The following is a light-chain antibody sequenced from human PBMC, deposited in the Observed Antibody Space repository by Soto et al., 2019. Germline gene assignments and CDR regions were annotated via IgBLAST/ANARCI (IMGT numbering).Light chain of an antibody. J-gene: IGKJ4*01. CDR2: GAS. CDR3: QQYNNWPPL. CDR1: QSVGSD. Sequence: ETMMTQAPATLSMSPGERATLSCGASQSVGSDLAWYQQKPGQAPRLLIYGASTRATGIPARFSGSASGTEFTLTITGLQSEDFAVYYCQQYNNWPPLFGGGTKVDIK. V-gene: IGKV3-15*01.